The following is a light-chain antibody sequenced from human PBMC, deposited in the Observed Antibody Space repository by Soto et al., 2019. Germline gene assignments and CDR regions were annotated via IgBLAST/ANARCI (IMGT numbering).Light chain of an antibody. CDR2: SAS. J-gene: IGKJ5*01. CDR1: QDISVY. Sequence: DIQMTQSPSSLSASVGDRVTITCRASQDISVYLAWYQQKPGKVPKLLIYSASTLQSGLPSRFSGSGSGTDFTLNISTLQPEDVATYYCQKFNTAPLTFGQATRLEIK. CDR3: QKFNTAPLT. V-gene: IGKV1-27*01.